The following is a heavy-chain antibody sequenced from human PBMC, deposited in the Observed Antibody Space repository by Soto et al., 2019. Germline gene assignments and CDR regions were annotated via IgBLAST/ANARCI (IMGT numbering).Heavy chain of an antibody. J-gene: IGHJ6*03. CDR3: AKVGYDFWSGYWDGRYYYMDV. V-gene: IGHV3-30*18. CDR1: GFTFSSYG. Sequence: GGSLRLSCAASGFTFSSYGMHWVRQAPGKGLEWVAVISYDGSNKYYADSVKGRFTISRDNSKNTLYLQMNSLRAEDTAVYYCAKVGYDFWSGYWDGRYYYMDVWGKGTTVTVSS. D-gene: IGHD3-3*01. CDR2: ISYDGSNK.